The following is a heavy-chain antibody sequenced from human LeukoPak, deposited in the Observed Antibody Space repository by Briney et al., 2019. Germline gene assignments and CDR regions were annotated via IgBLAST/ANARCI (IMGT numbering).Heavy chain of an antibody. CDR2: IYYSGST. V-gene: IGHV4-30-4*08. CDR3: ARIQGYSSSWYLGFDY. Sequence: PSETLSLTCTVSGGSISSYYWSWIRQPPGKGLEWIGYIYYSGSTYYNPSLKSRVTISVDTSKNQFSLKLSSVTAADTAVYYCARIQGYSSSWYLGFDYWGQGTLVTVSS. J-gene: IGHJ4*02. CDR1: GGSISSYY. D-gene: IGHD6-13*01.